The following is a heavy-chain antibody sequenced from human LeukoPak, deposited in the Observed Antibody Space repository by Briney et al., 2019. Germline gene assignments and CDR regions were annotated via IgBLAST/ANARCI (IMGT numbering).Heavy chain of an antibody. CDR3: ARHDDFLSPYDY. Sequence: SETLSLTCAVSGGSINSDYWWTWVRQSPGKGLEWIGEISHTGSVNYNLSLESRVTISTDKSKNQFSLMLRSVAAADTAVYYCARHDDFLSPYDYWGQGVLVTISS. V-gene: IGHV4-4*02. CDR2: ISHTGSV. J-gene: IGHJ4*02. D-gene: IGHD3-3*01. CDR1: GGSINSDYW.